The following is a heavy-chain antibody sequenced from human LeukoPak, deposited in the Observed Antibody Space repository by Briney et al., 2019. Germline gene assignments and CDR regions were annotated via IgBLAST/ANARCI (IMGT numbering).Heavy chain of an antibody. V-gene: IGHV4-39*07. CDR2: IYYSGST. D-gene: IGHD5-12*01. CDR1: GGSVSSSRYY. Sequence: SETLSLTCTVSGGSVSSSRYYWGWIRQPPGKGLEWIGSIYYSGSTYYNPSLKSRVTISVDTSNNQFSLKLSSVTAADTAVYYCASARRRGSYYYYYYYMDVWGKGTTVTVSS. CDR3: ASARRRGSYYYYYYYMDV. J-gene: IGHJ6*03.